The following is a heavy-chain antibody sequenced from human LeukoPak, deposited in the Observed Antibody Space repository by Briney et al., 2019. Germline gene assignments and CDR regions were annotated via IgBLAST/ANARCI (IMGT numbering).Heavy chain of an antibody. D-gene: IGHD3-22*01. CDR2: INSYNGKT. J-gene: IGHJ4*02. CDR3: ASALDYYDSSGYWGFDY. V-gene: IGHV1-18*01. CDR1: GYTFTMNG. Sequence: GASVKVSCKASGYTFTMNGISWVRQAPGQGLEWMGWINSYNGKTNYAQRLQGRVTMTTDTSTSTAYMELRSLRSDDTAVYYCASALDYYDSSGYWGFDYWGQGSLVTVSS.